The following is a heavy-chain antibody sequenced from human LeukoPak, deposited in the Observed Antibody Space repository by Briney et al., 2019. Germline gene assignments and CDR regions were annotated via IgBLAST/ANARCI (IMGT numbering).Heavy chain of an antibody. Sequence: GGSLRLSCAASGFTFSSYSMNWVRQAPGRGLEWVSSISSSSSYIYYADSVKGRFTISRDNAKNSLYLQMNSLRAEDTAVYYCAREDYGDFPFDYWGQGTLVTVSS. D-gene: IGHD4-17*01. CDR2: ISSSSSYI. CDR3: AREDYGDFPFDY. J-gene: IGHJ4*02. CDR1: GFTFSSYS. V-gene: IGHV3-21*01.